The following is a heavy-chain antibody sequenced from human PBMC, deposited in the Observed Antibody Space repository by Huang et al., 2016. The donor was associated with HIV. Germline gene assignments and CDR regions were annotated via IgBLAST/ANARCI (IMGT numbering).Heavy chain of an antibody. CDR3: ARDPKYHSFPYFRQRRGIEI. Sequence: QIRLVQSGAEVKKPGASVRVSCPASGYAFSDYGFSWVRQAPGQGPEWGGWCSAAKGETNYGQRFQGRVTVTTDTSTTTVYMDLRSLRSDDTAVYYCARDPKYHSFPYFRQRRGIEIRGQGTVVTVSS. CDR1: GYAFSDYG. D-gene: IGHD3-16*01. CDR2: CSAAKGET. J-gene: IGHJ3*02. V-gene: IGHV1-18*04.